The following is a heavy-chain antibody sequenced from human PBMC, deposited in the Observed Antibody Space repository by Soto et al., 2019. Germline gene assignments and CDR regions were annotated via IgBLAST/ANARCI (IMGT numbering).Heavy chain of an antibody. D-gene: IGHD1-7*01. Sequence: GGSLKLSCAASGFTFSSYAMSWVRQAPGKGLEWVSAISGSGGNTYYADPVKGRFTISRDNSKNTLYLQMNSLRAEDTAVYYCAKDRSITGTTGSWFDPWGQGTLVTVSS. CDR1: GFTFSSYA. CDR2: ISGSGGNT. CDR3: AKDRSITGTTGSWFDP. J-gene: IGHJ5*02. V-gene: IGHV3-23*01.